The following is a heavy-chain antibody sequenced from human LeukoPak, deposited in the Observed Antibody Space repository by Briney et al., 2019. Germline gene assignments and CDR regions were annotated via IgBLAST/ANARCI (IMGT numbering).Heavy chain of an antibody. CDR3: AGRGYSGYPFDY. V-gene: IGHV4-39*07. CDR2: IYYSGST. D-gene: IGHD5-12*01. J-gene: IGHJ4*02. Sequence: PSETLSLTCTVSGGSISSSSYYWGWIRQPPGKGLEWIGSIYYSGSTYYNPSLKSRVTISVDTSKNQFSLKLSSVTAADTAVYYCAGRGYSGYPFDYWGQGTLVTVSS. CDR1: GGSISSSSYY.